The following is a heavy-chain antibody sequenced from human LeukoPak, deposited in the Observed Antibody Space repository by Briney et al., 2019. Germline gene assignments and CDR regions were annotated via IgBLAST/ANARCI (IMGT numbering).Heavy chain of an antibody. CDR2: ITHSGST. CDR3: ARGDYGGNSDDY. V-gene: IGHV4-34*01. D-gene: IGHD4-23*01. CDR1: GVSFSVYC. Sequence: SETLALTCAAYGVSFSVYCWNWIPQPPGKGLNRIGQITHSGSTNYNPSLKSRVTISVDTSKNQFSLKLSSVTAADTAVYYCARGDYGGNSDDYWGREPWSPSPQ. J-gene: IGHJ4*02.